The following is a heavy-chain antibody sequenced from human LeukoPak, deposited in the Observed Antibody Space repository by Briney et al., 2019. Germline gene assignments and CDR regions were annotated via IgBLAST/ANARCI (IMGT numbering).Heavy chain of an antibody. D-gene: IGHD1-26*01. CDR3: ARIMGSGSFFYYYYYMDV. CDR2: INHSGST. V-gene: IGHV4-34*01. CDR1: GGSFSGYY. Sequence: PSETLSLTCAVYGGSFSGYYWSWIRQPPGKGLEWIGEINHSGSTNYNPSLKSRVTISVDTSKNQFSLKLSSVTAADTAVYYCARIMGSGSFFYYYYYMDVWGKGTTVTISS. J-gene: IGHJ6*03.